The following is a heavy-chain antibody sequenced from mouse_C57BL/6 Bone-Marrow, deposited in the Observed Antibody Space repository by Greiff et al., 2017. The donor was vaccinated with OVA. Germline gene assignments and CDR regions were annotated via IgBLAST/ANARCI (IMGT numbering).Heavy chain of an antibody. D-gene: IGHD2-5*01. CDR1: GYTFTDYE. Sequence: VQLQQSGAELVRPGASVTLSCKASGYTFTDYEMHWVKQTPVHGLEWIGAIDPETGGTAYNQKFKGKAILTADKSSSTAYMELRSLTSEDSDVYYFTRGESNYYAMDYWGQGTSVTVSS. J-gene: IGHJ4*01. CDR3: TRGESNYYAMDY. V-gene: IGHV1-15*01. CDR2: IDPETGGT.